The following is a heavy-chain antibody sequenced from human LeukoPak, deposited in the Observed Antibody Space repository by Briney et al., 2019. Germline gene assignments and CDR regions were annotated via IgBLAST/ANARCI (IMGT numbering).Heavy chain of an antibody. CDR3: ARGNIVVVPAAIGIGRIDAFDI. V-gene: IGHV1-18*01. J-gene: IGHJ3*02. CDR1: GYSFILYG. CDR2: ISTSTGDT. D-gene: IGHD2-2*01. Sequence: GASVKVSCKTSGYSFILYGISWVRRAPGQGPEWMGWISTSTGDTKYTQKFQGRVTLTTDTSTSTAYMELSSLRSDDTAVYYCARGNIVVVPAAIGIGRIDAFDIWGQGTMVTVSS.